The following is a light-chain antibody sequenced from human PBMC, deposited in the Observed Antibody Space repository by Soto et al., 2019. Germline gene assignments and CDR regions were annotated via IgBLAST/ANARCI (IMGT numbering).Light chain of an antibody. CDR1: QVISSW. CDR2: KAS. J-gene: IGKJ4*01. Sequence: IHMTQSPSSVSASVGDTVTISCRASQVISSWLAWYQQKPGRAPNLLIYKASTLQTGVPSRFSGSGSGTDFTLTITNLQPEDFATYYCHQASSFPLSFGGGTKVDIK. CDR3: HQASSFPLS. V-gene: IGKV1-12*01.